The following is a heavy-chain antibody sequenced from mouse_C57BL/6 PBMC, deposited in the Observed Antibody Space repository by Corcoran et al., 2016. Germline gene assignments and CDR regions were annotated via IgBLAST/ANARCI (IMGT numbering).Heavy chain of an antibody. CDR1: GYAFSSYW. CDR3: ARRVYYYGSSYENYVDY. Sequence: QVQLQQSGAELVKPGASVKISCKASGYAFSSYWLNWVKQRPGKGLEWIGQIYPGDGDTNYNGKFKGKATLTADKSSSTAYMQLSSLTSEDSAVYFCARRVYYYGSSYENYVDYWGQGTTLTVSS. V-gene: IGHV1-80*01. J-gene: IGHJ2*01. D-gene: IGHD1-1*01. CDR2: IYPGDGDT.